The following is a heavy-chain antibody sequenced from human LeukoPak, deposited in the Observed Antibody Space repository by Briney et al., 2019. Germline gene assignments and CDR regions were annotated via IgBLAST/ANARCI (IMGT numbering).Heavy chain of an antibody. D-gene: IGHD3-22*01. CDR1: GFTFSDHY. V-gene: IGHV3-69-1*02. CDR3: ARDREYFYASSGYPDY. J-gene: IGHJ4*02. Sequence: PGGSLRLSCVASGFTFSDHYMSWSRQAPGKGLEWISSISSGSTTNYTDSVKGRFTVSRDNSKNSPFLQINSLTGEDAAVYYCARDREYFYASSGYPDYWGQGTLVTVSS. CDR2: ISSGSTT.